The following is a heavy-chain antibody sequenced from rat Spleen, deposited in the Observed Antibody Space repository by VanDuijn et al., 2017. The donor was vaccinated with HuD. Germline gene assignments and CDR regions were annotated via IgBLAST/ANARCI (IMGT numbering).Heavy chain of an antibody. J-gene: IGHJ2*01. CDR3: TRGYYFDY. Sequence: EVQVVESGGGIVQPGRPMKLSCAASGFTFSNYDMVWVRQAPTKGLKWVASISYDGSTPYYRDSVKGRFTISRDNAKSTLYLQMDSLRSEDTATYYCTRGYYFDYWGQGVMVTVSS. CDR1: GFTFSNYD. V-gene: IGHV5-7*01. CDR2: ISYDGSTP.